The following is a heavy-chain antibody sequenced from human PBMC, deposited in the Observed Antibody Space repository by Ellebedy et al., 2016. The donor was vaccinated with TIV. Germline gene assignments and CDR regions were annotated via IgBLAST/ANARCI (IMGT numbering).Heavy chain of an antibody. CDR1: GGSISSYY. CDR2: IYYSGST. D-gene: IGHD4-17*01. Sequence: MPSETLSLTCTVSGGSISSYYWSWIRQPPGKGLEWIGSIYYSGSTYYNPSLKSRVTISVDTSKNKFSLKLSSVTAADTAVYYCARAGSNDYATGWYFDLWGRGTLVTVSS. CDR3: ARAGSNDYATGWYFDL. V-gene: IGHV4-59*05. J-gene: IGHJ2*01.